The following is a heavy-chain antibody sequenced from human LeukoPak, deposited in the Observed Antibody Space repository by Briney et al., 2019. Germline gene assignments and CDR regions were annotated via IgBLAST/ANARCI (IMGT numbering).Heavy chain of an antibody. CDR3: ARMWIQLCFDY. J-gene: IGHJ4*02. D-gene: IGHD5-18*01. V-gene: IGHV4-34*01. Sequence: PSETLSLTCAVYGGSFSGYYWSWIRQPPGKGLEWIGEINHSGSTNYNPSLKSRVTISVDTSKNQFSLKLSSVTAADTAVYYCARMWIQLCFDYWGQGTLVTVSS. CDR2: INHSGST. CDR1: GGSFSGYY.